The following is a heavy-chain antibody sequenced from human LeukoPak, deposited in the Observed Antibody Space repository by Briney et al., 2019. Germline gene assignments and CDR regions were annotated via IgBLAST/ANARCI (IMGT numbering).Heavy chain of an antibody. CDR2: IYSGGNT. CDR3: ARGEAFDY. J-gene: IGHJ4*02. Sequence: HTGASLRLSCAASGFTVSSNYISWVRHAPGKGLEWVSIIYSGGNTYYADSVKGRFTISRDNSKNTLYLQMNSLRAEDTAVYYCARGEAFDYWGQGTLVTVSS. CDR1: GFTVSSNY. V-gene: IGHV3-53*01.